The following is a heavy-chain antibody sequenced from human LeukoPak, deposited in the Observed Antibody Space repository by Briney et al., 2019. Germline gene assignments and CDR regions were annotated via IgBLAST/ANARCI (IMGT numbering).Heavy chain of an antibody. D-gene: IGHD6-19*01. J-gene: IGHJ4*02. V-gene: IGHV3-23*01. CDR2: ISSDAVVT. Sequence: GSLRLSCAASGFIFSGYAMTWVRQAPGKGLEWVSSISSDAVVTYYADSVKGRFTISRDNSKNTLYLQLSSLRAEDTAAYFCARLSGWYWGTIWGQGTLVTVSS. CDR1: GFIFSGYA. CDR3: ARLSGWYWGTI.